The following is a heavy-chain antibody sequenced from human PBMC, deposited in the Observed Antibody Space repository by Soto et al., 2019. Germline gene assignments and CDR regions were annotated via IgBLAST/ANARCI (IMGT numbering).Heavy chain of an antibody. Sequence: SVPTLVNPTQTLTLTCTFSGFSLSTTGMCLSWIRQPPGKALEWLALIDWDDDKYYSTSLRTRLTISKDTSKNQVVLTMTNMEHVDTATYYCARNSYRATPTFDVWGQGTLVTLS. J-gene: IGHJ3*01. CDR2: IDWDDDK. CDR3: ARNSYRATPTFDV. CDR1: GFSLSTTGMC. V-gene: IGHV2-70*01.